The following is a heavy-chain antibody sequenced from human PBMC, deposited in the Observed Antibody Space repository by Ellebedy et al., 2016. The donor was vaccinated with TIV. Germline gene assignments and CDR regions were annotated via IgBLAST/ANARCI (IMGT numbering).Heavy chain of an antibody. D-gene: IGHD5-24*01. J-gene: IGHJ2*01. Sequence: SETLSLSXTVSGVSITRYYWNWIRQPPGRGLEWMGFIFHTGIIKYNPSPKSRVTISIDTSKNQFSLKLNSVTAADTAMYYCARHGGDGFNFYWYFDLWGRGTLVTVSS. CDR3: ARHGGDGFNFYWYFDL. V-gene: IGHV4-59*08. CDR2: IFHTGII. CDR1: GVSITRYY.